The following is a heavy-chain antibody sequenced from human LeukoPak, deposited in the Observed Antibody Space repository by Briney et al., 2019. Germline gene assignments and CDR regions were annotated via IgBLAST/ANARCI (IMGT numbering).Heavy chain of an antibody. D-gene: IGHD5-18*01. CDR1: GFTVSSNY. Sequence: GGSLRLSCAASGFTVSSNYMSWVRQAPGKGLEWVSVIYSGGSTYYADSVKGRFTISRDNSKNTLYLQMNSLRAEDTAVYYCARLILDTAMVTEDYWGQGTLVTVSS. CDR3: ARLILDTAMVTEDY. CDR2: IYSGGST. V-gene: IGHV3-66*02. J-gene: IGHJ4*02.